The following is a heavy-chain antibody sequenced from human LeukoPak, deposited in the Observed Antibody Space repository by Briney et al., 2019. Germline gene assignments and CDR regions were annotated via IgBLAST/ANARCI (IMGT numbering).Heavy chain of an antibody. CDR3: ARDPPGDYYYYYGMDV. D-gene: IGHD4-17*01. J-gene: IGHJ6*02. CDR1: GGTFSSYA. CDR2: IIPIFGTA. Sequence: SVKVPCKASGGTFSSYAISWVRQAPGQGLEWMGGIIPIFGTANYAQKFLGRVTITADESTSTAYMELSSLRSEDTAVYYCARDPPGDYYYYYGMDVWGQGTTVTVSS. V-gene: IGHV1-69*13.